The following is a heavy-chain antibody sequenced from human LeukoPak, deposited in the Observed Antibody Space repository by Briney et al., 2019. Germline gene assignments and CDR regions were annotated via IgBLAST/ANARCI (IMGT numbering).Heavy chain of an antibody. J-gene: IGHJ4*02. Sequence: SETLSLTCTVSGGSISNYYWSWIRQPAGKGLGWIGRIYTSGSTNYNPSLKSRITMSVDTSKNQFSLKLSSMTAADTAVYYCARDSSRIFDYWGQGTLVTVSS. D-gene: IGHD2-2*01. CDR1: GGSISNYY. CDR2: IYTSGST. CDR3: ARDSSRIFDY. V-gene: IGHV4-4*07.